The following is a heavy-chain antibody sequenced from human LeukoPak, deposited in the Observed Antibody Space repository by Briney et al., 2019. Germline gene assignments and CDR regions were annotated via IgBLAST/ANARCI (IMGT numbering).Heavy chain of an antibody. V-gene: IGHV1-46*01. CDR1: GYTFTSYY. J-gene: IGHJ3*02. CDR3: ARERRDDAFDI. Sequence: ASVKVSCKASGYTFTSYYMHWVRQAPGQGLEWMEIINPSGGSSSYAQKFQGRVTMTRDMSTSTVYMELSSLRSEDTAVYYCARERRDDAFDIWGQGTMVTVSS. CDR2: INPSGGSS.